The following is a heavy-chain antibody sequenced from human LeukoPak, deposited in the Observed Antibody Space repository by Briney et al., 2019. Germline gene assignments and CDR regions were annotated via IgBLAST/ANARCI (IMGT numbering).Heavy chain of an antibody. D-gene: IGHD3-3*01. CDR2: INHSGST. CDR3: ARTITYDFWSGYYSYYYYMDV. CDR1: GGSFSGYY. Sequence: SETLSLTCAVYGGSFSGYYWSWIRQPPGKGLEWIGEINHSGSTNYNPSLKSRVTISVDTSKNQFSLKLSSVTAADTAVYYCARTITYDFWSGYYSYYYYMDVWGKGTTVTVSS. J-gene: IGHJ6*03. V-gene: IGHV4-34*01.